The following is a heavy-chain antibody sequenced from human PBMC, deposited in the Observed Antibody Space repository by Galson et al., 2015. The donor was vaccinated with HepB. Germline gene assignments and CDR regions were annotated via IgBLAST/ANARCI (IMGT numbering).Heavy chain of an antibody. Sequence: SLRLSCSASGFTFNNYALHWVRQGPGRGLEYVSAISSNGGNTYYTDTVKGRFSISRDNTRNTLYLQMSSLRPEDTAVYYCAKDLYSSGWYNYFDPWGQGTLVTVSS. V-gene: IGHV3-64D*06. D-gene: IGHD6-19*01. CDR3: AKDLYSSGWYNYFDP. CDR1: GFTFNNYA. J-gene: IGHJ5*02. CDR2: ISSNGGNT.